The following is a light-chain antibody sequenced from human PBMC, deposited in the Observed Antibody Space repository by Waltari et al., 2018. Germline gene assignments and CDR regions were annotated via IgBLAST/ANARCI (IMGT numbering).Light chain of an antibody. V-gene: IGLV2-11*01. CDR3: CSYAGSITFWV. Sequence: QSALTQPRSVSGSPGQSVTISCTGTSSEVGGYNSVSWYQHHPGTAPKRIIYDVTKRPSGVPDRFSASKSANTASLTISGLQAEDEADYYCCSYAGSITFWVFGGGTKLTVL. J-gene: IGLJ3*02. CDR1: SSEVGGYNS. CDR2: DVT.